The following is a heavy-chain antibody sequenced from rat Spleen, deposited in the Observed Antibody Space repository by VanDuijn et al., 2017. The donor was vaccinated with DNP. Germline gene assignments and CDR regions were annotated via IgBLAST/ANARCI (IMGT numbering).Heavy chain of an antibody. D-gene: IGHD1-11*01. CDR3: AKAGGYSPWYFDF. V-gene: IGHV5S10*01. CDR1: GFTFSDYN. J-gene: IGHJ2*01. Sequence: EVQLVESGGGLVQPGRSLKLSCAASGFTFSDYNMAWVRQAPKKGLEWVATIIYDGSRTYYRDSVKGRFSISRDNAKNSLYLQMDSLRSEETATYYCAKAGGYSPWYFDFWGQGVMVTVSS. CDR2: IIYDGSRT.